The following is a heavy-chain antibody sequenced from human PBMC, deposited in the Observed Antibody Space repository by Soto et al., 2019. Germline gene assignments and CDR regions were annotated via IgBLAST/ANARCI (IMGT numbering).Heavy chain of an antibody. V-gene: IGHV3-23*01. D-gene: IGHD2-15*01. J-gene: IGHJ4*02. CDR3: AKGQTVVAADLFDY. CDR1: GFTFSSYA. Sequence: GESLKISCAASGFTFSSYAMSWVRQAPGKGLEWVSGISGSGGTTYYADSVKGRFTISRDNSKNTLYLQMNSLRAEDTAVYYCAKGQTVVAADLFDYWGQGTLVTVSS. CDR2: ISGSGGTT.